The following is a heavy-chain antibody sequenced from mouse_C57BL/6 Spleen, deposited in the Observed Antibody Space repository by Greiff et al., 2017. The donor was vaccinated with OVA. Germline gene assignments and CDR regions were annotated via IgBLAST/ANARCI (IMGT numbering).Heavy chain of an antibody. Sequence: EVQLQESEGGLVQPGSSMKLSCTASGFTFSDYYMAWVRQVPEKGLEWVANINYDGSSTYYLDSLKSRFIISRDNAKNILYLQMSSLKSEDTATYYCARDLGPFDYWGQGTTLTVSS. J-gene: IGHJ2*01. V-gene: IGHV5-16*01. D-gene: IGHD4-1*01. CDR3: ARDLGPFDY. CDR2: INYDGSST. CDR1: GFTFSDYY.